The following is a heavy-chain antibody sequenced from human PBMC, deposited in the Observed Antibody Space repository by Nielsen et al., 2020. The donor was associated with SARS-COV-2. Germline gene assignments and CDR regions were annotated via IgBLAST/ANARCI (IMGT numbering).Heavy chain of an antibody. CDR2: MSNDGGKK. Sequence: WIRQPPGKGLEWVAVMSNDGGKKYYADSVKGRFTISRDNSKNTLYLQMNSLRAEDTAVYYCAKDSPDRAYYDFWSGYYTDYYYYMDVWGKGTTVTISS. J-gene: IGHJ6*03. D-gene: IGHD3-3*01. V-gene: IGHV3-30-3*02. CDR3: AKDSPDRAYYDFWSGYYTDYYYYMDV.